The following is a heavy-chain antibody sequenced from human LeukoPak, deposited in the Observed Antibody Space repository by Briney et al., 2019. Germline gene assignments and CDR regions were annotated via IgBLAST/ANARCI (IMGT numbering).Heavy chain of an antibody. Sequence: SETLSLTCTVSGGSISYYYWSWIRQSPGKGLEWIGYIYYSGTPNYNPSLKSRVTISVDTSKNQFSLQLRSVTAADTAVYYCAREDPQTTVPEGMDVWGQGTTVTVSS. D-gene: IGHD4-17*01. V-gene: IGHV4-59*01. J-gene: IGHJ6*02. CDR1: GGSISYYY. CDR2: IYYSGTP. CDR3: AREDPQTTVPEGMDV.